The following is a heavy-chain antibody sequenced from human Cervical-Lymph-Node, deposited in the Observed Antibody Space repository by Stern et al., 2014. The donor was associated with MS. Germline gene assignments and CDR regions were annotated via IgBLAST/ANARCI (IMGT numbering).Heavy chain of an antibody. CDR2: MNPNRGNT. D-gene: IGHD1-14*01. Sequence: VQLVESGAEVKKPGASVKVSCKASGYTFTSYDINWVRQATGQGLEWMGWMNPNRGNTGYAQKFKGRVTMTRNTSISTAYMVLSTLSPKAAAVFYGARYNRRYRYYYGMDVWGQGTTVTVSS. CDR1: GYTFTSYD. J-gene: IGHJ6*02. V-gene: IGHV1-8*01. CDR3: ARYNRRYRYYYGMDV.